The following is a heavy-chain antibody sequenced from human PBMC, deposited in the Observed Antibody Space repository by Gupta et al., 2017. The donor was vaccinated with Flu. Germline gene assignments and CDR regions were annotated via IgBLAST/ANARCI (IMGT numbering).Heavy chain of an antibody. CDR2: ISSSRNYI. J-gene: IGHJ6*02. CDR1: GLTFSRYS. V-gene: IGHV3-21*01. Sequence: EVQLVESGGGLVKPGGSLRLSCAASGLTFSRYSMTWVRQDPGKGLEWVSSISSSRNYIDYADSVKGRFTISRDNAKNSLYLKMNSLRAEDTAVYYCARVRYSYGYVYYGMDVWGQGTTVTVSS. D-gene: IGHD5-18*01. CDR3: ARVRYSYGYVYYGMDV.